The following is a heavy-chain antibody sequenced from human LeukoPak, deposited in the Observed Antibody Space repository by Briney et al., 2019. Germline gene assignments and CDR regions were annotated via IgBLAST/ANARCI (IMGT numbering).Heavy chain of an antibody. V-gene: IGHV3-30*18. CDR3: AKGYYDILTGYYPTIDY. D-gene: IGHD3-9*01. CDR1: GXKFIIYG. Sequence: GGSLRLSCAASGXKFIIYGMHWVRQAPGKGLEGVAVISFDGSNKYYADSVKGRFTIPRDNSKNTLYLQMNSLRAEDTAVYYCAKGYYDILTGYYPTIDYWGQGTLVTVSS. J-gene: IGHJ4*02. CDR2: ISFDGSNK.